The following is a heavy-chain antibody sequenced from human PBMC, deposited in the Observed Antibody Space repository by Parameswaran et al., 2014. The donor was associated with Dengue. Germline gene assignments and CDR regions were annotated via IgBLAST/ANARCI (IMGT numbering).Heavy chain of an antibody. J-gene: IGHJ4*02. CDR2: STPTMRS. V-gene: IGHV7-4-1*02. CDR3: ARANNVFWSGYSFDF. Sequence: WVRQAPGQGLSGWDGSTPTMRSQPMPRASEDVFVLSLDTSVSTAYLQISSLKAEDTAVYYCARANNVFWSGYSFDFWGQGTLVTVSS. D-gene: IGHD3-3*01.